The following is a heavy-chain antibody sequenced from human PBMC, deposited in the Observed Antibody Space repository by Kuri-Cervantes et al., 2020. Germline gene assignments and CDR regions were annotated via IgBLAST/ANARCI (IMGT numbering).Heavy chain of an antibody. D-gene: IGHD4-17*01. V-gene: IGHV3-53*01. CDR2: IYSGGST. J-gene: IGHJ4*02. CDR1: GFTVSSNY. Sequence: GESLKISCAASGFTVSSNYMSWVRQAPGKGLEWVSVIYSGGSTYYADSVKGRFTISRDNSKNTLYLQMNSLRAEDTAVHYCASTGDSRDYWGQGTLVTVSS. CDR3: ASTGDSRDY.